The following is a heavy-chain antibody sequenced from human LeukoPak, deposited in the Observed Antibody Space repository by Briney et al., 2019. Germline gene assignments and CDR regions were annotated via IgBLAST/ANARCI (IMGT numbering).Heavy chain of an antibody. Sequence: ASVKVSCKACGYTFTSYYMHWVRQAPGQGLEWMGIINPSGGSTSYAQKFQGRVTMTRDTSTSTVYMELSSLRSEDTAVYYCARDQTRGRGGGRYYYGMDVWGQGTTVTVSS. V-gene: IGHV1-46*01. CDR2: INPSGGST. CDR3: ARDQTRGRGGGRYYYGMDV. D-gene: IGHD2-15*01. CDR1: GYTFTSYY. J-gene: IGHJ6*02.